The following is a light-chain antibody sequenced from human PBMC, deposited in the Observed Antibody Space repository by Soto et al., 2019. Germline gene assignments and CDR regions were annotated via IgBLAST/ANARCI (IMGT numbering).Light chain of an antibody. J-gene: IGLJ1*01. CDR1: SSDVGSYNR. CDR3: SLYTSSSTYV. Sequence: QSVLTQPPSVSGSPGQSVTISCTGTSSDVGSYNRVSWYQQPPGTAPKLMIYEVSNRPSGVPDRFSGSNSGNTASLTISGLQAEDEADYYCSLYTSSSTYVFGTGTKLTVL. CDR2: EVS. V-gene: IGLV2-18*01.